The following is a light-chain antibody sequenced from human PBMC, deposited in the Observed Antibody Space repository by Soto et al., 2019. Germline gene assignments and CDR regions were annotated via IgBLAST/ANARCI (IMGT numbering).Light chain of an antibody. CDR2: GAS. CDR1: QSVSSSY. V-gene: IGKV3-20*01. J-gene: IGKJ1*01. CDR3: QQFDT. Sequence: EIVLTQSPGTLSLSPGERATLSCRASQSVSSSYLAWYQQKPGQAPRLLIYGASSRATGIPDRFSGSGSGTDFTLTSSRLEPEDFAVYYCQQFDTFGQGTKVEIK.